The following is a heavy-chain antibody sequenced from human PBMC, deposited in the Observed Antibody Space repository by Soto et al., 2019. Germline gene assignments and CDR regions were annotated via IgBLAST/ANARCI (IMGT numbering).Heavy chain of an antibody. CDR2: IVPMFGTT. CDR3: ARDLADVHIWDAFDV. J-gene: IGHJ3*01. CDR1: GDTFNSYG. D-gene: IGHD6-13*01. V-gene: IGHV1-69*01. Sequence: QVQLVQSGPELKKPGSSVKVSCKAPGDTFNSYGISWVRQAPGQGLEWMGGIVPMFGTTNLALKFEDRVTITADELTTPVYMEIRGLTSEDTAVYYCARDLADVHIWDAFDVWGHGARVTVSS.